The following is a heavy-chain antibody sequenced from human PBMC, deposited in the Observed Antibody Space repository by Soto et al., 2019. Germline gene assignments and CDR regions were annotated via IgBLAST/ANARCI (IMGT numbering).Heavy chain of an antibody. Sequence: QVQAVQSGAEVKKPGSSVKVSCKASGGTFSSYVISWVRQAPGQGLEWMGRIIPIFGTANYAQKFQGRVTITADESTSTAYMELSSLRSEDTAVYYCPSESGRTRGMDVWGQGTTITVSS. D-gene: IGHD2-8*01. CDR1: GGTFSSYV. CDR3: PSESGRTRGMDV. V-gene: IGHV1-69*18. CDR2: IIPIFGTA. J-gene: IGHJ6*02.